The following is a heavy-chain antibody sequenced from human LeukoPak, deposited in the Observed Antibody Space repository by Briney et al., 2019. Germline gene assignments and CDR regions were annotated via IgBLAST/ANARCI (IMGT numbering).Heavy chain of an antibody. D-gene: IGHD3-22*01. J-gene: IGHJ6*02. Sequence: GESLKISCKGSGYSFTSYWIGWVRQMPGKGLEWMGIIYPGGSDTRYSPSFQGQVTISADKSISTAYLQWSSLKASDTAMYYCARQKDSGGSGYYYYYYGMDVWGQGTTVTVSS. CDR2: IYPGGSDT. V-gene: IGHV5-51*01. CDR1: GYSFTSYW. CDR3: ARQKDSGGSGYYYYYYGMDV.